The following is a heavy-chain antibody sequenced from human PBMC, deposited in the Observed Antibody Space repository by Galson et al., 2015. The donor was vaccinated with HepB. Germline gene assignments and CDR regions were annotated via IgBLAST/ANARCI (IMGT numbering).Heavy chain of an antibody. D-gene: IGHD3-16*02. V-gene: IGHV5-51*01. Sequence: QSGAEVKKPGESLKISCKGSGYSFTSYWIGWVRQMPGKGLEWMGFIYPGDSDTRYSPSFQGQVTISADKSISTAYLQWSSLKASDTAMYYCARRGALYDYVWGSYRKGYYYYGMDVWGQGTTVTVSS. CDR3: ARRGALYDYVWGSYRKGYYYYGMDV. CDR2: IYPGDSDT. CDR1: GYSFTSYW. J-gene: IGHJ6*02.